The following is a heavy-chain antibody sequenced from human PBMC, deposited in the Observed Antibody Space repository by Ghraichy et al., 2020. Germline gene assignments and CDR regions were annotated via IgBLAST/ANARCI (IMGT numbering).Heavy chain of an antibody. CDR3: ARAVFSLSQHYYDSSGYLNWFDP. Sequence: ASVKVSCKASGYTFTSYGISWVRQAPGQGLEWMGWISAYNGNTNYAQKLQGRVTMTTDTSTSTAYMELRSLRSDDTAVYYCARAVFSLSQHYYDSSGYLNWFDPWGQGTLVTVSS. J-gene: IGHJ5*02. D-gene: IGHD3-22*01. V-gene: IGHV1-18*04. CDR1: GYTFTSYG. CDR2: ISAYNGNT.